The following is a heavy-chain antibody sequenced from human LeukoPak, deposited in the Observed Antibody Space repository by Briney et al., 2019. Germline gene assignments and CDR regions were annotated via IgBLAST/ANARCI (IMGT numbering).Heavy chain of an antibody. CDR3: ARAGRLQYGDYVAFDY. V-gene: IGHV3-11*01. Sequence: GVSLRLSCAASGFTFTDYYMSWIRQAPGKGLEWVSYISISSTAIYYADSVKGRFTFSRDNAKNSLYLQMNSLRDEDTAVYYCARAGRLQYGDYVAFDYWGQGTLVTVSS. CDR1: GFTFTDYY. J-gene: IGHJ4*02. CDR2: ISISSTAI. D-gene: IGHD4-17*01.